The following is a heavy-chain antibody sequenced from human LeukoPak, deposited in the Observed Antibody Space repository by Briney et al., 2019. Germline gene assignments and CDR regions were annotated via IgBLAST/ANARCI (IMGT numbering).Heavy chain of an antibody. CDR1: GFTFSTYA. V-gene: IGHV3-23*01. CDR3: AKALGSSGWSPLQH. CDR2: ISGSGGGT. D-gene: IGHD6-19*01. Sequence: GGSLRLSCAASGFTFSTYAMSWVRQAPGKGLEWVSAISGSGGGTYYADSVKVRFTISRDNSKNTLYLHMNSLRAEDTALYYCAKALGSSGWSPLQHWGQGTLVTVSS. J-gene: IGHJ1*01.